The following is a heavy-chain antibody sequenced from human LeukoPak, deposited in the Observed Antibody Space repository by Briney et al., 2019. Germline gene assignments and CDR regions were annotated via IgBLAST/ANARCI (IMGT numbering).Heavy chain of an antibody. J-gene: IGHJ3*02. CDR2: ISYDGSNK. D-gene: IGHD2-15*01. V-gene: IGHV3-30*14. CDR1: GFTFSSYA. CDR3: ARDQYGYDAFDI. Sequence: GGSLRLSCAASGFTFSSYAMHWVRQAPGKGLEWVAVISYDGSNKYYADSVKGRFTISRDNSKNTLYLQMNSLRAEDTAVYYCARDQYGYDAFDIWGQGTMVTVSS.